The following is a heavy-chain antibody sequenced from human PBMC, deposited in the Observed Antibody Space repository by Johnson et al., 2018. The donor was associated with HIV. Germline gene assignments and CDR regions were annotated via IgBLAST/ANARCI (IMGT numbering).Heavy chain of an antibody. D-gene: IGHD4-17*01. CDR3: AKGFRGMTTVTINTFDI. J-gene: IGHJ3*02. CDR1: GFPLDDFA. Sequence: VQLVESGGGLVQPGRSLRLSCVASGFPLDDFAMQWVRLPPGKGLEWVSGISWNSQSIDYADSVKGRFTISRDDAKNSLYLQMNSVRSDDTALYYFAKGFRGMTTVTINTFDIWGRGTLVTVSS. CDR2: ISWNSQSI. V-gene: IGHV3-9*01.